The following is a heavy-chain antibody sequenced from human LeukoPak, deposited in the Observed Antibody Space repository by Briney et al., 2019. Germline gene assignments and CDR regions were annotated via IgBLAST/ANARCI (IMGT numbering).Heavy chain of an antibody. D-gene: IGHD3-22*01. CDR3: ARSPYSYDGSDYYRMYYFDY. CDR1: GGSISSYNYY. J-gene: IGHJ4*01. V-gene: IGHV4-39*07. CDR2: IYYSGST. Sequence: PSETLSLTCTVSGGSISSYNYYWGWIRQPPGKGLEWIGSIYYSGSTYYNPSLSSRVTISVDTSKNQFSLKLSSVTAADTAVYYCARSPYSYDGSDYYRMYYFDYWGQGTLVTVSS.